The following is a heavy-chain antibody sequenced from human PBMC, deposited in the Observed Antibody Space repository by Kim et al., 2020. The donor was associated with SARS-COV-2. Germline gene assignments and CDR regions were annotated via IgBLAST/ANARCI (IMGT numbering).Heavy chain of an antibody. J-gene: IGHJ6*02. Sequence: ASVKVSCKASGYTFTSYDINWVRQATGQGLEWMGWMNPNSGNTGYAQKFQGRVTITRNTSISTAYMELSSLRSEDTAVYYCARGIFGAAASILNYYYYYGMDVGGQGTTVTVSS. CDR1: GYTFTSYD. D-gene: IGHD6-13*01. CDR2: MNPNSGNT. V-gene: IGHV1-8*01. CDR3: ARGIFGAAASILNYYYYYGMDV.